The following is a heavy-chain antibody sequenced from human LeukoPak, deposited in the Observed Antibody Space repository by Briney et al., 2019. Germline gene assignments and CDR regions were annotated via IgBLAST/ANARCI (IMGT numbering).Heavy chain of an antibody. CDR2: IKEDGGEK. J-gene: IGHJ6*03. CDR3: ARDDYSNYGSEYYYYYMDV. Sequence: PGGSLRLSCAASGFTFSSYEMNWVRQAPGKGLEWVANIKEDGGEKYYVDSVKGRFTISRDNAKNSLYLQMNSLSAEDTAVYYCARDDYSNYGSEYYYYYMDVWGKGTTVTVSS. D-gene: IGHD4-11*01. CDR1: GFTFSSYE. V-gene: IGHV3-7*01.